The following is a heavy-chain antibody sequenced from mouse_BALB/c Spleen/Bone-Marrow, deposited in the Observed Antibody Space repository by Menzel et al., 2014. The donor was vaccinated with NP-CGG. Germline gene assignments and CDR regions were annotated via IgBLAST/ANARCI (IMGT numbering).Heavy chain of an antibody. CDR2: FYPGSGSI. V-gene: IGHV1-62-2*01. CDR3: ARHEKNYYYGSSYDYAMDY. J-gene: IGHJ4*01. Sequence: QVQLKDSGAELAKPGASVKLSCKASGYTFTEYIIHWVKQRSGQGLEWIGWFYPGSGSIKYNEKFKDKATLTADKSSSTGYMEHSKLTSEDSAVYLCARHEKNYYYGSSYDYAMDYWGQGTSVTVSS. CDR1: GYTFTEYI. D-gene: IGHD1-1*01.